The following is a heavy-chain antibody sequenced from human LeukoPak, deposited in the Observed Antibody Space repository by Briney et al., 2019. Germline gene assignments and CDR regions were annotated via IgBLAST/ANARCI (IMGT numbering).Heavy chain of an antibody. J-gene: IGHJ4*02. CDR3: ARDRPFGSSGYYYVGYFDY. Sequence: GASVKVSCKASGYTFTSYAMHWVRQAPGQRLEWMGWINAGNGNTKYSQEFQGRVTITRDTSASTAYMELSSLRSEDMAVYYCARDRPFGSSGYYYVGYFDYWGQGTLVTVSS. D-gene: IGHD3-22*01. CDR1: GYTFTSYA. V-gene: IGHV1-3*03. CDR2: INAGNGNT.